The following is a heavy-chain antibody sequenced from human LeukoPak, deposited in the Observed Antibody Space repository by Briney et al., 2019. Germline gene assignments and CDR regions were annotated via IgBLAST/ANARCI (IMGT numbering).Heavy chain of an antibody. CDR2: IYYSGST. Sequence: SETLSLTCTVSGGSISSSSYYWGWIRQPPGKGLEWIGSIYYSGSTYYNPSLKSRVTISVDTSKNQFSLKLSSVTAADTAVYYCARQKDDYGDYVGWFDPWGQGTLVTVSS. D-gene: IGHD4-17*01. J-gene: IGHJ5*02. CDR3: ARQKDDYGDYVGWFDP. V-gene: IGHV4-39*07. CDR1: GGSISSSSYY.